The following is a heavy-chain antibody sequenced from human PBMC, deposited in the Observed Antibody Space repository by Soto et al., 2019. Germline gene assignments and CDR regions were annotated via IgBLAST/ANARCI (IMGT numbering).Heavy chain of an antibody. CDR2: INGDGSVI. J-gene: IGHJ4*02. V-gene: IGHV3-74*01. CDR1: GFTFRSSW. CDR3: VRYIR. Sequence: EVQLVECGGGLVQPGGSLRLSCAASGFTFRSSWMYWVRQTPGKGPVWVSCINGDGSVIYYADSVKGRFTISRDNARDTLCLQMNSLTTEDSAVYYCVRYIRWGQGTLVSVSS.